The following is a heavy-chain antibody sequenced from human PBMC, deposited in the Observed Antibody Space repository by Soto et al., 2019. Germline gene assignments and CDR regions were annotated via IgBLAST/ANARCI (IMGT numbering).Heavy chain of an antibody. CDR3: AKDPYDQGGADI. CDR2: ISGSGGST. Sequence: EVQLLESGGGLVQPGGSLRLSCAASGFTFSSYAMSWVRQAPGMGLEWVSAISGSGGSTYYADSVKGRFTISRDNSKNTLYLQMNSLRAEDTAVYYCAKDPYDQGGADIWGQGTMVTVSS. V-gene: IGHV3-23*01. J-gene: IGHJ3*02. D-gene: IGHD3-16*01. CDR1: GFTFSSYA.